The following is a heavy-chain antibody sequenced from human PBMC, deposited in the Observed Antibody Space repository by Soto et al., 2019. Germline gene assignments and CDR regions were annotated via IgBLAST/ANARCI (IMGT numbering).Heavy chain of an antibody. CDR1: GDFISSYF. V-gene: IGHV4-59*08. D-gene: IGHD3-10*01. CDR3: ARLLIDPTGVRFDP. CDR2: VHYTGST. J-gene: IGHJ5*02. Sequence: SGTLSITCRVSGDFISSYFWSGIRQPPGKGLEWIGYVHYTGSTNFNPSLKSRVTISVDTSKNQFSLKLSSVTAADTAVYYCARLLIDPTGVRFDPWGQGTLVTVSS.